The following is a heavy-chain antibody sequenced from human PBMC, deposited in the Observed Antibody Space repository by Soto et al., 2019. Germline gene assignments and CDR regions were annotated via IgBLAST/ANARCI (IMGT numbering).Heavy chain of an antibody. J-gene: IGHJ5*02. Sequence: QVQLVQSGAEVKKPGASVKVSCKASGYTFTSYGISWVRQAPGQGLEWMGWISAYNGNKNYAQKLQGRVTMTTDTSTSTAYMELRSLRSDDTAVYYCARDKGYCSGGSCPGWFDPWGQGTLVTVSS. CDR1: GYTFTSYG. D-gene: IGHD2-15*01. V-gene: IGHV1-18*01. CDR3: ARDKGYCSGGSCPGWFDP. CDR2: ISAYNGNK.